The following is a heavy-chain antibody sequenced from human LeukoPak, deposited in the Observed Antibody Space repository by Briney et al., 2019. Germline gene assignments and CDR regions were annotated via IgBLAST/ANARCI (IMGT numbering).Heavy chain of an antibody. CDR2: IDQSGGRN. V-gene: IGHV3-7*05. J-gene: IGHJ3*02. D-gene: IGHD3-16*01. CDR3: ARDVEGGTFDI. CDR1: GFTFSRVW. Sequence: PGGSLRLSCAASGFTFSRVWMNWVRQAPGGGLEWVANIDQSGGRNNYVDSVKGRFTISRDSAKNSLFLEMSSLRADDTAVYFCARDVEGGTFDIWGQGTTVTVSS.